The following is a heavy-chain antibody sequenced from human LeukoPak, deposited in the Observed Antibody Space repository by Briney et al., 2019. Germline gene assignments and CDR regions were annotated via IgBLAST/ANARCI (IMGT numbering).Heavy chain of an antibody. V-gene: IGHV1-18*01. CDR1: GYTFINYG. CDR2: ISASNGNT. J-gene: IGHJ5*02. CDR3: ARALYGNWFDP. Sequence: ASVKVSCRASGYTFINYGISWVRQAPGQGLEWMGWISASNGNTNFAEKLQGRVTLTTDTSTGTAYMELKSLRSDDTAVYYCARALYGNWFDPWGQGTLVTVSS. D-gene: IGHD2/OR15-2a*01.